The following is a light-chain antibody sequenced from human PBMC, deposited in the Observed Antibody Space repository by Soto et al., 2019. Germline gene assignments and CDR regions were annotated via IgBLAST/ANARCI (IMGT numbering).Light chain of an antibody. J-gene: IGKJ5*01. V-gene: IGKV1-5*01. CDR3: QQYNSYPNT. CDR2: DAS. Sequence: IQMTQSPSTLSASVGDRVTITCRASQSVSSWLDWYQQKPGKAPKLLIYDASHLESGVPSTFGGSASWTEFTLTISSLQPDYVATYFCQQYNSYPNTFGQGTRLEIK. CDR1: QSVSSW.